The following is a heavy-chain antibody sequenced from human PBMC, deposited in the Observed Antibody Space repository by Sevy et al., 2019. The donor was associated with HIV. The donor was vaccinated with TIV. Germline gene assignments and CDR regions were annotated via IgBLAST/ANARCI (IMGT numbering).Heavy chain of an antibody. D-gene: IGHD1-26*01. CDR2: ISSSGSTI. V-gene: IGHV3-11*01. J-gene: IGHJ3*02. CDR3: ARALGATTAFDI. Sequence: GESLKISCAASGFTFSDYYMSWIRQAPGKGLEWVSYISSSGSTIYYADSVKGRFTISRDNAKNSLYLQMNSLRAEDTAVYYCARALGATTAFDIWGQGTMVTVSS. CDR1: GFTFSDYY.